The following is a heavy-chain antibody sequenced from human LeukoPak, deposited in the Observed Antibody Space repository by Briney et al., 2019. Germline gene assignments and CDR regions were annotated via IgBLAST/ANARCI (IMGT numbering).Heavy chain of an antibody. D-gene: IGHD5-12*01. V-gene: IGHV4-38-2*02. CDR2: IYHSGST. CDR3: AREWDSGYDSYWFDP. CDR1: GYSISSGYY. J-gene: IGHJ5*02. Sequence: SETLSLTCTVSGYSISSGYYWGWIRQPPGKGLEWIGSIYHSGSTYYNPSLKSRVTISVDTSKNQFSLKLSSVTAADTAVYYCAREWDSGYDSYWFDPWGQGTLVTVSS.